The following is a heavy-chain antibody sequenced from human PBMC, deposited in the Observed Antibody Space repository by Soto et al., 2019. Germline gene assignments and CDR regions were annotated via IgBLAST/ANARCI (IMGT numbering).Heavy chain of an antibody. CDR1: GFTFGDYA. D-gene: IGHD2-2*01. V-gene: IGHV3-49*03. Sequence: PGGSLRLSRTASGFTFGDYAMSWFRQAPGKGLERVGFIRRKANGGTTEYAASVKGRFTISRDDSKGIAYLQMNSLKTEDTAVYYCTRDSMTRDYWGQGTLVTVAS. J-gene: IGHJ4*02. CDR3: TRDSMTRDY. CDR2: IRRKANGGTT.